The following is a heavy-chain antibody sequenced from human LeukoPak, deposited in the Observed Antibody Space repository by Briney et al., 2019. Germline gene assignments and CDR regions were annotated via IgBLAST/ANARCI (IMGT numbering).Heavy chain of an antibody. Sequence: SETLSPTCTVSGGSISSYYWSWIRQPAGKGLEWIGRIYTSGSTNYNPSLKSRVTMSVDTSKNQFSLKLSSVTAADTAVYYCARDRGRGYYGSGSHLFDYWGQGTLVTVSS. V-gene: IGHV4-4*07. CDR2: IYTSGST. CDR1: GGSISSYY. CDR3: ARDRGRGYYGSGSHLFDY. D-gene: IGHD3-10*01. J-gene: IGHJ4*02.